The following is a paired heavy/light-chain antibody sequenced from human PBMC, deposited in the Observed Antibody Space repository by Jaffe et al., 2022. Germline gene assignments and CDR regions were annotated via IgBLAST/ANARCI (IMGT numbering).Light chain of an antibody. Sequence: EIVMTQSPATLSVSPGERATLSCRASQSVSSNLAWYQQKPGQAPRLLMYGASTRDTGIPARFSGSGSGTEFTLTISSLQSEDFAVYYCQQYNSWPRTFGQGTKVEIK. CDR1: QSVSSN. J-gene: IGKJ1*01. CDR3: QQYNSWPRT. V-gene: IGKV3-15*01. CDR2: GAS.
Heavy chain of an antibody. CDR2: IRYDGINK. J-gene: IGHJ4*02. Sequence: QVQLVESGGGVVQPGGSLTLSCVASGFTFSGFGMHWVRQAPGKGLEWVAFIRYDGINKYNEDSVKGRFTISRDNSKNTLYLQMNSLRAEDTAVYYCAKDIHESWNGYYFDYWGQGTQVTVSS. CDR3: AKDIHESWNGYYFDY. D-gene: IGHD3-3*01. CDR1: GFTFSGFG. V-gene: IGHV3-30*02.